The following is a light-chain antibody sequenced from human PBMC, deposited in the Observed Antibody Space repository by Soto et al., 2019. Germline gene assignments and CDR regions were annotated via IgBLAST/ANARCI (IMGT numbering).Light chain of an antibody. J-gene: IGKJ4*01. Sequence: EIVWTQSPATLSVSPGERATLSCRASQSVSSSYLAWYQQKPGQAPRLLIYGASSRATGIPDRFSGSGSGTDFTLTISRLEPEDFAVYYCQQYGSSPLTFGGGTKVDIK. CDR1: QSVSSSY. CDR2: GAS. V-gene: IGKV3-20*01. CDR3: QQYGSSPLT.